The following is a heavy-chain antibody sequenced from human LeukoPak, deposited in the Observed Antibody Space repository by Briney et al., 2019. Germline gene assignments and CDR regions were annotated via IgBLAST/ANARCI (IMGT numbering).Heavy chain of an antibody. CDR3: AKAAFSRTSYFDY. V-gene: IGHV3-23*01. Sequence: QPGGSLRLSCAASGFTFSSYTMSWVRQAPGKGLEWVSAISGSGGNTYYADSVKGRFTISRDNSKNTLYLQMDSLRADDTAVYYCAKAAFSRTSYFDYWGQGTLVTASS. J-gene: IGHJ4*02. CDR2: ISGSGGNT. D-gene: IGHD3-3*02. CDR1: GFTFSSYT.